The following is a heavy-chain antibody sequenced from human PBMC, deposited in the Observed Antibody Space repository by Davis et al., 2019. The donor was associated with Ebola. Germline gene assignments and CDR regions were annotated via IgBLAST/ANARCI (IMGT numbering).Heavy chain of an antibody. D-gene: IGHD2-15*01. V-gene: IGHV1-3*01. CDR1: GYTFTSYA. CDR3: ARGERWYYFDY. Sequence: ASVKVSCKASGYTFTSYAMHWVRQAPGQRLKWMGWINAGNGNTKYSQKFQGRVTITRDTSASTAYMELSSLRSEDTAVYYCARGERWYYFDYWGQGTLVTVSS. CDR2: INAGNGNT. J-gene: IGHJ4*02.